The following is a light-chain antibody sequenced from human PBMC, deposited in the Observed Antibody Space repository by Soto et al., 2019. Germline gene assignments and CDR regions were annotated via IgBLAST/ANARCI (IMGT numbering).Light chain of an antibody. V-gene: IGKV1-5*01. CDR1: QTISSW. J-gene: IGKJ4*01. CDR2: EES. CDR3: QQVKTYPRT. Sequence: DIQMTQSPSTPSGSVGDRDTITCRASQTISSWLAWYQQKPGKPPKLLIYEESTLHSGVPSRFSGRKSGTQFTLTIDSLQPEDFATYYCQQVKTYPRTFGGGTKVDIK.